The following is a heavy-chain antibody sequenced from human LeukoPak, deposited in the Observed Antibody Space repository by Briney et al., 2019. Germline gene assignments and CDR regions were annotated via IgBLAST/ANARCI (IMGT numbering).Heavy chain of an antibody. J-gene: IGHJ2*01. V-gene: IGHV4-59*08. D-gene: IGHD4-17*01. CDR2: IYYSGST. Sequence: SETLSLTCAVYGGSFSGYYWSWIRQPPGKGLEWIGYIYYSGSTNNNPSLKSRVTISVDTSKNQFSLRLSSVTAADTAVYYCARRGDSLYSYFDLWGRGTLVTVSS. CDR1: GGSFSGYY. CDR3: ARRGDSLYSYFDL.